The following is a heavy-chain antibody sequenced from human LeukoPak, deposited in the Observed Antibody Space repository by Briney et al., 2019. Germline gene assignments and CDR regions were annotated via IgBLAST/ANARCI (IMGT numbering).Heavy chain of an antibody. V-gene: IGHV3-23*01. CDR3: AKAPGIRGGATFYFDY. CDR1: GFTVSTYS. D-gene: IGHD1-26*01. CDR2: VSGGGGRT. Sequence: GGSLRLSCAAAGFTVSTYSMSWVRQAPGKGLEFVSSVSGGGGRTSYAASVKGRFTIPRDNSKNTLYLQMNSLRAEDTAVYYCAKAPGIRGGATFYFDYWGQGTLVTVSS. J-gene: IGHJ4*02.